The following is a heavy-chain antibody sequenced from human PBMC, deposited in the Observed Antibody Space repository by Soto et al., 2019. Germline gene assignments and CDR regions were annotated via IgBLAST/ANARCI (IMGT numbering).Heavy chain of an antibody. CDR3: ARGDSSSWYGYYYYGMDV. D-gene: IGHD6-13*01. V-gene: IGHV4-4*02. Sequence: SETLSLTCAVSGGSISSSNWWSWVRQPPGKGLEWIGEIYHSGSTNYNPSLKSRVTMSVDKSKNQFSLKLSSVTAADTAVYYCARGDSSSWYGYYYYGMDVWGQGTTVTVSS. CDR2: IYHSGST. J-gene: IGHJ6*02. CDR1: GGSISSSNW.